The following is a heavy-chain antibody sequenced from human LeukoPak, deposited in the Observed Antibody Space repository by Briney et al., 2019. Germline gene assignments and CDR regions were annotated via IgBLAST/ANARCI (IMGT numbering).Heavy chain of an antibody. CDR1: AFSVGSNF. CDR3: AKTGTPWYYFDY. J-gene: IGHJ4*02. CDR2: ISGSGGST. D-gene: IGHD6-13*01. Sequence: GGSLRLSCVDSAFSVGSNFMSWVRQAPGKGLEWVSAISGSGGSTYYADSVKGRFTISRDNSKNTLYLQMNSLRAEDTAVYYCAKTGTPWYYFDYWGQGTLVTVSS. V-gene: IGHV3-23*01.